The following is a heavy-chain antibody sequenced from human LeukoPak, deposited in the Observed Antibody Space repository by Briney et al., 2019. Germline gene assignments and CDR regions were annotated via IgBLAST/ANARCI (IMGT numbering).Heavy chain of an antibody. CDR1: GFTFSSYW. V-gene: IGHV3-7*03. CDR3: AKDPLNTLMVSPTFDY. D-gene: IGHD5-18*01. CDR2: IKQDGSEK. Sequence: GGSLRLSCAASGFTFSSYWMSWVRQAPGKGLEWVANIKQDGSEKYYVDSVKGRFTISRDNAKNSLYLQMNSLRAEDTAVYYCAKDPLNTLMVSPTFDYWGQGTLVTVSS. J-gene: IGHJ4*02.